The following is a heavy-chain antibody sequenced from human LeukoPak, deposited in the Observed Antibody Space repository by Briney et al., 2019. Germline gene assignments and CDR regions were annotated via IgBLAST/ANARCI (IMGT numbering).Heavy chain of an antibody. CDR2: IYYSGST. CDR1: GFTFSSYS. D-gene: IGHD6-19*01. Sequence: GSLRLSCAASGFTFSSYSMNWIRQPPGKGLEWIGSIYYSGSTYYNPSLKSRVTISVDTSKNQFSLKLSSVTAADTAVYYCARAVAVAGPWFDYWGQGTLVTVSS. CDR3: ARAVAVAGPWFDY. V-gene: IGHV4-39*07. J-gene: IGHJ4*02.